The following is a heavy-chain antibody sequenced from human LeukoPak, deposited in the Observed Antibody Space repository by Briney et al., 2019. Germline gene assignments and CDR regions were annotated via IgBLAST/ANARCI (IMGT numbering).Heavy chain of an antibody. V-gene: IGHV1-69*04. CDR3: ARDKVVAWSGITWWSYYYGMDV. D-gene: IGHD3-3*01. CDR1: GGTFSSYA. Sequence: SVKVSCKASGGTFSSYAISWVRQAPGQGLEWMGRIIPTFGIANYAQKFQGRVTITAGKSTSTAYMELSSLRSEDTAVYYCARDKVVAWSGITWWSYYYGMDVWGQGTTVTVSS. CDR2: IIPTFGIA. J-gene: IGHJ6*02.